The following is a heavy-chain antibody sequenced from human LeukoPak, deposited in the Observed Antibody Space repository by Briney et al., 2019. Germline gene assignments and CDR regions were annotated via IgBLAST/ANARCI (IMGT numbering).Heavy chain of an antibody. V-gene: IGHV4-59*01. Sequence: ASETLSLTCTVSGDSISSYYWSWIRQPPGKGLEWIGYIYYSGSTNYNPSLKSRDTISVDTSKNQFSLKLSSVTAADTAVYYCARDGESSSPEHWGQGTLVTVSS. J-gene: IGHJ1*01. CDR2: IYYSGST. CDR1: GDSISSYY. D-gene: IGHD6-6*01. CDR3: ARDGESSSPEH.